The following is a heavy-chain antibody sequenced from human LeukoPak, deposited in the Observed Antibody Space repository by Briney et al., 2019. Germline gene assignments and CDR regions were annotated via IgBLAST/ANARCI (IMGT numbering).Heavy chain of an antibody. J-gene: IGHJ4*02. Sequence: GGSLRLSCAASGFTFSSYWMSWVRQAPGKGLEWVANIKQDGREKSYVDSVKGRFTIYRDNAKNSLYLQMNSLRAEDTAVYYCARDLPHYGSGSYFPAGVFDYWGQGTLVTVSS. CDR3: ARDLPHYGSGSYFPAGVFDY. CDR1: GFTFSSYW. V-gene: IGHV3-7*01. D-gene: IGHD3-10*01. CDR2: IKQDGREK.